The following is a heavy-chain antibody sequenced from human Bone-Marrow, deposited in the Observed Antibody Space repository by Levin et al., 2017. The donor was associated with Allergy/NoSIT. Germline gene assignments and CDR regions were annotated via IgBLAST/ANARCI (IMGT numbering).Heavy chain of an antibody. CDR2: IKSKTNGGTT. V-gene: IGHV3-15*01. D-gene: IGHD2-2*01. Sequence: PGGSLRLSCAASGFTFSNAWMTWVRQAPGKGLEWVGRIKSKTNGGTTDYAAPVKGRFTISRDDSKNALYLQMNSLKTEDTAVYYCTTVGCSSTSCYFPFDYWGQGTLVTVSS. CDR1: GFTFSNAW. J-gene: IGHJ4*02. CDR3: TTVGCSSTSCYFPFDY.